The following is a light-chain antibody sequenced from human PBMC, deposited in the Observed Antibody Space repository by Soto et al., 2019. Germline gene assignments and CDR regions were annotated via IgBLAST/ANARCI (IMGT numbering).Light chain of an antibody. CDR2: GNN. J-gene: IGLJ3*02. CDR1: SSNIWAGYD. V-gene: IGLV1-40*01. Sequence: QSVLTQPPSVSGAPGQRVTISCTGSSSNIWAGYDVHWYQHLPGTAPRLLIYGNNNRPSGVPDRFSGSRSGTSASLAITGLQAEDEADYYCQSYDISLTGSRVFGGGTQLTVL. CDR3: QSYDISLTGSRV.